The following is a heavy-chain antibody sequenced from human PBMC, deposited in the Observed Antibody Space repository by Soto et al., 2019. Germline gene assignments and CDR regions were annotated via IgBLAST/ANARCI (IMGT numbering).Heavy chain of an antibody. CDR1: GFTFSSYG. CDR2: ISYDGSNK. Sequence: QVQLVESGGGVVQPGRSLRLSCAASGFTFSSYGMHWVRQAPGKGLEWVALISYDGSNKYYADSVKGRFTISRDNSKNTLYVQMNSLRAEDTAVYFCARERGRVRKFYYSDYWGQGTLLTVSS. J-gene: IGHJ4*02. CDR3: ARERGRVRKFYYSDY. V-gene: IGHV3-30*03. D-gene: IGHD1-1*01.